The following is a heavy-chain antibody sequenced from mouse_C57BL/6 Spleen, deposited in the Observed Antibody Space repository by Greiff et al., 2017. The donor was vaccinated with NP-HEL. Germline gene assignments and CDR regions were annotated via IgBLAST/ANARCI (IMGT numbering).Heavy chain of an antibody. CDR1: GFTFSSYA. J-gene: IGHJ2*01. CDR3: EKDGTAEAFDY. CDR2: ISAGGGYT. D-gene: IGHD3-2*02. Sequence: EVKVVESGGGLVKPGGSLKLSCAASGFTFSSYAMSWVRQTPEQRLEWVATISAGGGYTYYPDNVKGRFTISRDNAKNNLYLQMRHLKSEDTAMYYCEKDGTAEAFDYWGQGTTLTVSS. V-gene: IGHV5-4*01.